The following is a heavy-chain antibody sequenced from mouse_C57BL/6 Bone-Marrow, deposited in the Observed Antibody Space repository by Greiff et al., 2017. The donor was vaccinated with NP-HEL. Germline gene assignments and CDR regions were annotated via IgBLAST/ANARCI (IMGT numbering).Heavy chain of an antibody. CDR3: ASYYYGSSYIYAMDY. V-gene: IGHV5-4*03. CDR1: GFTFSSYA. D-gene: IGHD1-1*01. CDR2: ISDGGSYT. J-gene: IGHJ4*01. Sequence: DVMLVESGGGLVKPGGSLKLSCAASGFTFSSYAMSWVRQTPEKRLEWVATISDGGSYTYYPDNVKGRFTISRDNAKNNLYLQMSHLKSEDTAMYYCASYYYGSSYIYAMDYWGQGTSVTVSS.